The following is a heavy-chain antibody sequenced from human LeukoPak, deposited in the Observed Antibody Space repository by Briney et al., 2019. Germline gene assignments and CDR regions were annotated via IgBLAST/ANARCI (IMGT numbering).Heavy chain of an antibody. CDR1: GYTFTNYD. CDR3: ARDQDIVVVVAALRQREMGGFDP. CDR2: MNPKSGNT. V-gene: IGHV1-8*01. J-gene: IGHJ5*02. Sequence: ASVKVSCKASGYTFTNYDINWVRQATGQGPEWIGWMNPKSGNTGYAQKFQGRVTMTRNTSISTAYMELSSLRSDDTAVYYCARDQDIVVVVAALRQREMGGFDPWGQGTLVTVSS. D-gene: IGHD2-15*01.